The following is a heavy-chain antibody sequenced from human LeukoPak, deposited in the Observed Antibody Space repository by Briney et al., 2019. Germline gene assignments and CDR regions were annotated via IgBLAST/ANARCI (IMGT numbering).Heavy chain of an antibody. CDR3: AKDPSSDVNFDY. V-gene: IGHV3-23*01. CDR1: GFTFSSYA. CDR2: ISGSGGST. Sequence: GSLRLSCAASGFTFSSYAMSWVRQAPGKGLEWVSAISGSGGSTYYADSVKGRFTISRDNSKNTLYLQMNSLRAEDTAVYYCAKDPSSDVNFDYWGQGTLVTVSS. J-gene: IGHJ4*02.